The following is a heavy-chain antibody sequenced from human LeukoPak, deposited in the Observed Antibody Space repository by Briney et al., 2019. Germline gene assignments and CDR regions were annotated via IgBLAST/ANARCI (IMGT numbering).Heavy chain of an antibody. Sequence: SETLSLTCTVSGGSISSYYWSWIRQPPGKGLEWIGYIYYSGSTNYNPSLKSRVTISVDTSKNQFSLKLSSVTAADTAVYYYARARYSSGPFKTYYYYGMDVWGQGTTVTVSS. CDR1: GGSISSYY. V-gene: IGHV4-59*01. J-gene: IGHJ6*02. CDR2: IYYSGST. CDR3: ARARYSSGPFKTYYYYGMDV. D-gene: IGHD6-19*01.